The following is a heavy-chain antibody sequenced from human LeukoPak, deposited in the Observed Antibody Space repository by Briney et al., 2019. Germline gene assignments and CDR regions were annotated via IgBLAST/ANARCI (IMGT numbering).Heavy chain of an antibody. CDR1: GFTFSSYS. CDR3: ARENWVTTGYFQH. V-gene: IGHV3-48*04. D-gene: IGHD4-17*01. CDR2: ISSSGSTI. Sequence: YPGGSLRLSCAASGFTFSSYSMNWVRQAPGKGLEWVSYISSSGSTIYYADSVKGRFTISRDNAKNSLYLQMNSLRAEDTAVYYCARENWVTTGYFQHWGQGTLVTVSS. J-gene: IGHJ1*01.